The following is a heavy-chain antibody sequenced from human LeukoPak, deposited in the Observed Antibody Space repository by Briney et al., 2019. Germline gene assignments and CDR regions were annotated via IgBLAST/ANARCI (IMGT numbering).Heavy chain of an antibody. V-gene: IGHV3-72*01. CDR2: SRDKAHSYTT. CDR1: GFTFSDHY. J-gene: IGHJ3*02. Sequence: GGSLRLSCTVSGFTFSDHYMEWVRQAPGKGLEWVGRSRDKAHSYTTEYAASVQGRFTISRDDSKNSLYLQMNSLKTEDTAVYYCVRTASSGLHVFDMWGQGTKVTVSS. CDR3: VRTASSGLHVFDM. D-gene: IGHD3-22*01.